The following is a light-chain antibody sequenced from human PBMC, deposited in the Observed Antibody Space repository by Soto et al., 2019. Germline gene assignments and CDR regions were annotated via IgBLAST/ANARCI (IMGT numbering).Light chain of an antibody. CDR2: GAS. V-gene: IGKV3-15*01. Sequence: EIVMTQSPATLSVSPGERATLSCRASQSVSSSYLAWYQQKPGQAPRLLIYGASTRATGSPDRFSASGSATEFTLTISSLQSEDFAVYYCQQYNDWPRTFGQGTKVDIK. J-gene: IGKJ1*01. CDR3: QQYNDWPRT. CDR1: QSVSSSY.